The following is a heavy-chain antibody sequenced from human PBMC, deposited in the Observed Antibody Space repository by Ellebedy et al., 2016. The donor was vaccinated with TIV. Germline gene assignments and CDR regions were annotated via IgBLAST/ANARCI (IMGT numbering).Heavy chain of an antibody. J-gene: IGHJ4*02. Sequence: PGGSLRLSCAASGFTFSSYAMNWIRQAPGKGLEWVSVISGGGETTSYADSVKGRFTISRDNSKNMLFLQMNSLRAEDTALYYCAKGRKLIRSSSLDSWGQGTLVTVSS. CDR1: GFTFSSYA. D-gene: IGHD3-22*01. V-gene: IGHV3-23*01. CDR3: AKGRKLIRSSSLDS. CDR2: ISGGGETT.